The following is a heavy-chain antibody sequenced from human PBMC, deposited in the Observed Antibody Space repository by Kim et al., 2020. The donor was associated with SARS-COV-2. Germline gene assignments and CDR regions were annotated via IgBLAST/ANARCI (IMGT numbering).Heavy chain of an antibody. J-gene: IGHJ3*01. CDR2: ISWNSGSI. CDR1: GFTFGDYA. Sequence: GGSLRLSCAASGFTFGDYAMHWVRQAPGKGLEWVSGISWNSGSIGYADSVKGRFTISRDNAKNSLYLQMNSLRAEDTALYYCAKDTYYDFWSGYPGIWGQGTMVTVSS. D-gene: IGHD3-3*01. V-gene: IGHV3-9*01. CDR3: AKDTYYDFWSGYPGI.